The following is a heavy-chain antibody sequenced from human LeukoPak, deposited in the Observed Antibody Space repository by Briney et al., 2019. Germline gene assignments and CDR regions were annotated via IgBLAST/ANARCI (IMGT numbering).Heavy chain of an antibody. Sequence: PSETLSLTCTVSGGSISSYYWSWIRQPPGKGLEWIGYIYYSGSTNYNPSLKSRVTISVDTSKNQFSLKLSSVTAADTAVYYCARVGGGYSEIQHDHWGQGTLVTVSS. CDR1: GGSISSYY. J-gene: IGHJ4*02. CDR3: ARVGGGYSEIQHDH. CDR2: IYYSGST. D-gene: IGHD3-22*01. V-gene: IGHV4-59*01.